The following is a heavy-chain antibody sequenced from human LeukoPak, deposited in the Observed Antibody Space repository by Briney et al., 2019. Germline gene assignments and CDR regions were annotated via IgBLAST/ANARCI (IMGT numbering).Heavy chain of an antibody. Sequence: PGGSLRLSCAASGFIVNTNYMSWVRQAPGKGLEWVSVIYAGDTTYYADSVQGRFIISRDDSKNTVYLQMNSLRAEDTAVYYCARGDYGDRDLDYWGQGTLVTVSS. CDR3: ARGDYGDRDLDY. CDR1: GFIVNTNY. J-gene: IGHJ4*02. V-gene: IGHV3-53*01. D-gene: IGHD4-17*01. CDR2: IYAGDTT.